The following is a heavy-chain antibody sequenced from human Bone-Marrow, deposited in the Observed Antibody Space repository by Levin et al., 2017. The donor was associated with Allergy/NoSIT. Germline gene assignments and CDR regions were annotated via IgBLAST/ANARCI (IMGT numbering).Heavy chain of an antibody. D-gene: IGHD5-12*01. CDR1: GGTFSSYA. Sequence: SVKVSCKASGGTFSSYAISWVRQAPGQGLEWMGGIIPIFGTANYAQKFQGRVTITADESTSTAYMELSSLRSEDTAVYYCARVWRLRSYDYYDYGMDVWGQGTTVTVSS. CDR3: ARVWRLRSYDYYDYGMDV. J-gene: IGHJ6*02. V-gene: IGHV1-69*13. CDR2: IIPIFGTA.